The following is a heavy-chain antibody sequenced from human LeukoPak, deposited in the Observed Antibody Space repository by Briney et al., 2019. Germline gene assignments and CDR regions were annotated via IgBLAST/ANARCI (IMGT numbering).Heavy chain of an antibody. J-gene: IGHJ3*02. CDR3: ATEGVSSWGAFDI. V-gene: IGHV1-69*13. CDR1: GGTFSSYA. Sequence: SVKVSCKASGGTFSSYAISRVRQAPGQGLEWMGGIIPIFGTANYAQKFQGRVTITADESTSTAYMELSSLRSEDTAVYYCATEGVSSWGAFDIWGQGTMVTVSS. D-gene: IGHD6-13*01. CDR2: IIPIFGTA.